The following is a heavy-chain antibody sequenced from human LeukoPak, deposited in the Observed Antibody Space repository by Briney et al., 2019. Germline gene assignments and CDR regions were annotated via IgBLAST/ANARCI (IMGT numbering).Heavy chain of an antibody. Sequence: PSETLSLTCTVSGGSISSYYWSWLRQPPGKGLEWIGYIYYSGSTNYNPSLKSRVTISVDTSKNQFSLKLSSVTAADTAVYYCARQPYQWLDAFDIWGQGTMVTVSS. J-gene: IGHJ3*02. D-gene: IGHD6-19*01. V-gene: IGHV4-59*01. CDR2: IYYSGST. CDR1: GGSISSYY. CDR3: ARQPYQWLDAFDI.